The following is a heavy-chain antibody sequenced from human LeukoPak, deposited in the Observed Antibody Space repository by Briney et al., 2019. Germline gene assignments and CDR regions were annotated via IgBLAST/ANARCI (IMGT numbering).Heavy chain of an antibody. Sequence: ASVKVSCKASGYTFTGYYMHWVRQAPGQGLEWMGWINPNSGGTNYAQKFQGRVTMTRDTSISTAYMELSRPRSDDTAVYYCARGGSYYDSSGYYDAFDIKGQGTMVTVSS. V-gene: IGHV1-2*02. J-gene: IGHJ3*02. CDR2: INPNSGGT. CDR3: ARGGSYYDSSGYYDAFDI. D-gene: IGHD3-22*01. CDR1: GYTFTGYY.